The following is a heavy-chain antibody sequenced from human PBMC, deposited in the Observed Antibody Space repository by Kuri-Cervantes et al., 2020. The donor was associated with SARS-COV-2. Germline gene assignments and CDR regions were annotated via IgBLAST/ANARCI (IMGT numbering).Heavy chain of an antibody. CDR1: GGSISSSSYY. J-gene: IGHJ5*02. CDR3: ARQMMSSITIFGVVITRNWFDP. D-gene: IGHD3-3*01. V-gene: IGHV4-39*01. Sequence: GSLRLSCTVSGGSISSSSYYWGWIRQPPGKGLEWIGSIYYSGSTYYNPSLKSRVTISVDTSKNQFPLKLSSVTAADTAVYYCARQMMSSITIFGVVITRNWFDPWGQGTLVTVSS. CDR2: IYYSGST.